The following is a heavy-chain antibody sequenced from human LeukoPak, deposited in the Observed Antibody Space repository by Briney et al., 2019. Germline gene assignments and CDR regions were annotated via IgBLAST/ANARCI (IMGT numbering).Heavy chain of an antibody. CDR1: GGSISSGDYY. J-gene: IGHJ4*02. CDR2: IYYSGST. D-gene: IGHD5-12*01. CDR3: VRLVGGDIDY. V-gene: IGHV4-30-4*01. Sequence: PSQTLSLTCTVSGGSISSGDYYWSWIRQPPGKGLEWIGYIYYSGSTYYNPSLKSRVTISVDTSKNQFSLQLNPVTPEDTAVYYCVRLVGGDIDYWGQGTLVTVSS.